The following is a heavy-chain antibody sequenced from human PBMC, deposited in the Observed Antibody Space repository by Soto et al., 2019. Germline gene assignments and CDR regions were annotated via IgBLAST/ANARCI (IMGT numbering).Heavy chain of an antibody. CDR2: TYYRSKWYN. Sequence: SQTLSLTCAISGDSVSSNSAAWNWIRQSPSRGLEWLGRTYYRSKWYNDYAVSVKSRITINPDTSKNQFSLQLNSVTPEDTAVYYCAREEQLVGDYYYYYCMDVWGQGTTVTVSS. D-gene: IGHD6-6*01. CDR3: AREEQLVGDYYYYYCMDV. V-gene: IGHV6-1*01. CDR1: GDSVSSNSAA. J-gene: IGHJ6*02.